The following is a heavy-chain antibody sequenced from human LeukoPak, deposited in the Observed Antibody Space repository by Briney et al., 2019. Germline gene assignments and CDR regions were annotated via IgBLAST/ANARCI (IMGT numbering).Heavy chain of an antibody. CDR3: ARGSSWSYDY. D-gene: IGHD6-13*01. J-gene: IGHJ4*02. CDR2: IKQGGSEQ. V-gene: IGHV3-7*02. Sequence: PGGSLRLSCGGSGFNFGNYWMTWVRQAPGKGLEWVAHIKQGGSEQSLVDSVKGRFTISRDNAKNSLYLQMSSLRAEDTAVYYCARGSSWSYDYWGRGTLVTVSS. CDR1: GFNFGNYW.